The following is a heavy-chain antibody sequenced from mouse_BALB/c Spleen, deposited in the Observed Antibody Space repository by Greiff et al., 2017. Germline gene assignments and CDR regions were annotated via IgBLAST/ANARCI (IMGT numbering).Heavy chain of an antibody. CDR1: GFSLTSYG. V-gene: IGHV2-6-7*01. J-gene: IGHJ1*01. CDR2: IWGDGST. Sequence: VKLMESGPGLVAPSQSLSITCTVSGFSLTSYGVNWVRQPPGKGLEWLGMIWGDGSTDYNSALKSRLSISKDNSKSQVFLKMNSLQTDDTARYYCARDHRFDVWGAGTTVTVSS. CDR3: ARDHRFDV. D-gene: IGHD3-1*01.